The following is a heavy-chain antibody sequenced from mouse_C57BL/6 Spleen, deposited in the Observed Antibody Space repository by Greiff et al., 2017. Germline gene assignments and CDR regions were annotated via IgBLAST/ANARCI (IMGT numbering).Heavy chain of an antibody. D-gene: IGHD4-1*01. Sequence: EVQLQQSGPELVKPGASVKISCKASGYTFTDYYMNWVKQSHGKSLEWIGDINPNNGGTSYNQKFKGKATLTVDKSSSTAYMELRRLTSEDSAVYYCARGDWDVSFTYWGQGTLVTVSA. CDR2: INPNNGGT. CDR1: GYTFTDYY. CDR3: ARGDWDVSFTY. J-gene: IGHJ3*01. V-gene: IGHV1-26*01.